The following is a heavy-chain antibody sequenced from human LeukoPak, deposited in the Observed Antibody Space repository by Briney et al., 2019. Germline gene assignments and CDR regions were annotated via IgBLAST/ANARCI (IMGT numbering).Heavy chain of an antibody. D-gene: IGHD6-19*01. CDR2: ISYDGSNK. CDR3: AKTPEYSSGWYEYYFDY. J-gene: IGHJ4*02. CDR1: GFTFSSYG. Sequence: TGGSLRLSCAASGFTFSSYGMHWVRQAPGKGLEWVAVISYDGSNKYYADSVKGRFTISRDNSKNTLYLQMNSLRAEDTAVYYCAKTPEYSSGWYEYYFDYWGQGTLVTVSS. V-gene: IGHV3-30*18.